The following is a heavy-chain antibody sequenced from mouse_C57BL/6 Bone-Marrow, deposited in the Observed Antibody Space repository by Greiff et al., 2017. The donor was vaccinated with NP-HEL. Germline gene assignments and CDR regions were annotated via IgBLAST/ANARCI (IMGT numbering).Heavy chain of an antibody. J-gene: IGHJ3*01. CDR1: GFTFTDYY. CDR2: VYPYNGGT. CDR3: ARWSYDYDGAAWFAY. D-gene: IGHD2-4*01. V-gene: IGHV1-36*01. Sequence: EVQRVESGPVLVKPGPSVKISCKASGFTFTDYYMHWVKQSHGKSLEWIGLVYPYNGGTSYNQKFKGKATLTVDTSSSTAYMELNSLTSEDSAVYYCARWSYDYDGAAWFAYWGQGTLVTVSA.